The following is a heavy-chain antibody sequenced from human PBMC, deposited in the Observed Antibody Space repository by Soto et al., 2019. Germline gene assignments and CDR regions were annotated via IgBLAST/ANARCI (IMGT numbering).Heavy chain of an antibody. V-gene: IGHV5-51*01. CDR1: GYNFAGYW. Sequence: GESLKISSKASGYNFAGYWIAWVRPLPGKGLELMGIIYPGDSDTKYSQSFQGQVTISADKSTSTAYLQWSSLKDSNTAMYYCARFRAGYYYYYGMDVGGQGTTVTVS. CDR3: ARFRAGYYYYYGMDV. J-gene: IGHJ6*02. D-gene: IGHD6-25*01. CDR2: IYPGDSDT.